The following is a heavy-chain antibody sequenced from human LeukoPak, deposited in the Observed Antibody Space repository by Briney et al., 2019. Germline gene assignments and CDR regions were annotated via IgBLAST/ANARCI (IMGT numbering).Heavy chain of an antibody. J-gene: IGHJ4*02. CDR1: GFTFSSYE. V-gene: IGHV3-48*03. D-gene: IGHD2-8*01. CDR3: ARESAGYGTNGVCYLFDY. CDR2: ISSSGSTI. Sequence: PGGSLRLSCAASGFTFSSYEMNWVRQAPGRGLEWVSYISSSGSTIYYADSVKGRFTISRDNAKNSLYLQMNSLRAEDTAVYYCARESAGYGTNGVCYLFDYWGQGTLVTVSS.